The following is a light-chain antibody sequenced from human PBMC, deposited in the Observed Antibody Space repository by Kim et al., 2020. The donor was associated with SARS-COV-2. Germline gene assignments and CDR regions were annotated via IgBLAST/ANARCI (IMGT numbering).Light chain of an antibody. CDR3: NSRGSNDNVL. Sequence: SSELTQDPDVSVALGQTVRITCQGDSLRSYYATWYQQKPGQATIVVIYGKNNRPSGIPDRFSGSSSGDTASLTITGTQAGDEADYYCNSRGSNDNVLFGG. CDR1: SLRSYY. CDR2: GKN. J-gene: IGLJ2*01. V-gene: IGLV3-19*01.